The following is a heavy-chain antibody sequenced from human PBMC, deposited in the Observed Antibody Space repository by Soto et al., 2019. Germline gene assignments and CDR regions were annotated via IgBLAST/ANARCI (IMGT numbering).Heavy chain of an antibody. Sequence: SETLSLTCTVSGGSVSSGSYYWSWIRQPPGKGLEWIEYIYYSGSTNYNPSLKSRVTISVDTSKNQFSLKLSSVTAADTAVYYCARAYRYCSGGSCYFDDYWGQGTLVTVSS. CDR2: IYYSGST. CDR1: GGSVSSGSYY. J-gene: IGHJ4*02. V-gene: IGHV4-61*01. D-gene: IGHD2-15*01. CDR3: ARAYRYCSGGSCYFDDY.